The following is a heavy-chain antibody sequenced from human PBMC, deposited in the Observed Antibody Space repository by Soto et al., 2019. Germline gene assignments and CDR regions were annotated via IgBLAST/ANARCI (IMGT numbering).Heavy chain of an antibody. D-gene: IGHD3-10*01. V-gene: IGHV1-18*01. CDR1: GYTFTSYG. J-gene: IGHJ4*02. CDR3: ARAQTYGSGSYYYFDY. Sequence: ASVKVSCKASGYTFTSYGISWVRQAPGQGLEWMGWISAYNGNTNYAQKLQGRVTMTTDTSTSTAYMELRSLGSDDTAVYYCARAQTYGSGSYYYFDYWGQGTLGTVSS. CDR2: ISAYNGNT.